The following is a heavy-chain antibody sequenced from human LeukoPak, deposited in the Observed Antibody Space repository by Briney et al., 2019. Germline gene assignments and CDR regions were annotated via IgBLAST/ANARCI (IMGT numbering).Heavy chain of an antibody. CDR2: IKSKTDGGTT. V-gene: IGHV3-15*01. CDR1: GFTFSNAW. J-gene: IGHJ4*02. CDR3: TTGDYDFWSGYWLDY. Sequence: GGSLRLSCAASGFTFSNAWMSWVRQAPGKGLEWVGRIKSKTDGGTTDYAAPVKGRFTISRDDSKNTLYLQMNSLKTEDTAVYYCTTGDYDFWSGYWLDYWGQGTLVTVSS. D-gene: IGHD3-3*01.